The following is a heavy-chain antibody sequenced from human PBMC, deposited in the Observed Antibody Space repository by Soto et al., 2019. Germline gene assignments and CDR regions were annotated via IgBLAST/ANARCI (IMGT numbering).Heavy chain of an antibody. D-gene: IGHD3-10*01. J-gene: IGHJ4*02. CDR1: GFTFSSYA. CDR3: AKATYYYGSGSYYYFDY. Sequence: PGGSLRLSCAASGFTFSSYATSWVRQAPGKGLEWVSAISGSGGSTYYADSVKGRFTISRDNSKNTLYLQMNSLRAEDTAVYYCAKATYYYGSGSYYYFDYWGQGTLVTVSS. CDR2: ISGSGGST. V-gene: IGHV3-23*01.